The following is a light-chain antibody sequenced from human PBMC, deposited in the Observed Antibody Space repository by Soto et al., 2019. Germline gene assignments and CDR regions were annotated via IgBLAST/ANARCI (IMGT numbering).Light chain of an antibody. CDR1: QSVNYW. Sequence: DIQMTPSPSTLSASIGDRVTITCRASQSVNYWLAWYQQKPGKAPELLISDASDLESGVPSRFSGSGSGTEFTLTISSLQPDDFATYYCHQYSTYVHTFGQGTKVDIK. CDR3: HQYSTYVHT. V-gene: IGKV1-5*01. J-gene: IGKJ2*01. CDR2: DAS.